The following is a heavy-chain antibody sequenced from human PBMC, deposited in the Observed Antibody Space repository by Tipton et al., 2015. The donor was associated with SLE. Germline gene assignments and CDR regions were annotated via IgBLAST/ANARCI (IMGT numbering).Heavy chain of an antibody. Sequence: SGFTFSSYEMNWVRQAPGKGLEWVSYISSSGSTIYYADSVKGRFTISRDNAKNSLYLQMNSLRAEDTAVYYCARGPPYYYDKGGWFDPWGQGTLVTVSS. CDR2: ISSSGSTI. CDR1: GFTFSSYE. D-gene: IGHD3-22*01. J-gene: IGHJ5*02. V-gene: IGHV3-48*03. CDR3: ARGPPYYYDKGGWFDP.